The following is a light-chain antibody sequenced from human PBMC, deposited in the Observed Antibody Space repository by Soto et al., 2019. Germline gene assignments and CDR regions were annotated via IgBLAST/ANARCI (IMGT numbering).Light chain of an antibody. V-gene: IGKV3-15*01. Sequence: EIVMTQSPATLSVSPGERATLSCRASKSVSSNLAWYQQKPGQAPRLLIYGASTRATGIPARFSGSGSGTEFTLTISSLQSEDCAVYYCQQYNNWPRTFGQGTKVEIK. J-gene: IGKJ1*01. CDR1: KSVSSN. CDR3: QQYNNWPRT. CDR2: GAS.